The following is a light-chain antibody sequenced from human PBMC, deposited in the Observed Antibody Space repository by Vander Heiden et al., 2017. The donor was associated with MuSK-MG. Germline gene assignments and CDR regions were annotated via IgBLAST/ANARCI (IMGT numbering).Light chain of an antibody. V-gene: IGLV3-21*02. Sequence: YVLTQPPSVSVAPGQTARISCCGNNLGSKSVHWYQQKPGQAPVLVVFDDSDRHSGIPERFSGSNSGNTATLTISGVGAGDEADYYCQVWDSSSDHPVFGGGTGLTVL. CDR3: QVWDSSSDHPV. CDR1: NLGSKS. J-gene: IGLJ2*01. CDR2: DDS.